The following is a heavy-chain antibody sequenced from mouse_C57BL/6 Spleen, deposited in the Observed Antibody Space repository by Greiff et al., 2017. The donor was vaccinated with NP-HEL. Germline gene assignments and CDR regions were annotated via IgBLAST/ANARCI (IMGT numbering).Heavy chain of an antibody. CDR3: AIYYGSIPY. CDR1: GYTFTSYW. D-gene: IGHD1-1*01. J-gene: IGHJ4*01. Sequence: VKLQQPGAELVMPGASVKLSCKASGYTFTSYWMHWVKQRPGQGLEWIGEIDPSDSYTNYNQKFKGKSTLTVDKSSSTAYMQLSSLTSEDSAVYYCAIYYGSIPYWGQGTSVTVSS. CDR2: IDPSDSYT. V-gene: IGHV1-69*01.